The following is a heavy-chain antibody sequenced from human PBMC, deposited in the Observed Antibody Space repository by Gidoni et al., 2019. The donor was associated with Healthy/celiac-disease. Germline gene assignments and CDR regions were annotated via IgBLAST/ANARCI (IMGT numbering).Heavy chain of an antibody. CDR3: AKDYWSSGWYGAPYFDY. CDR2: ISGSGGST. D-gene: IGHD6-19*01. J-gene: IGHJ4*02. CDR1: GFPFSSYA. V-gene: IGHV3-23*01. Sequence: EVQLLESGGGLVQPGGSLRLSCAASGFPFSSYAMSWVRQAPGKGLEWVSAISGSGGSTYYADSVKGRFTISRDNSKNTLYLQMNSLRAEDTAVYYCAKDYWSSGWYGAPYFDYWGQGTLVTVSS.